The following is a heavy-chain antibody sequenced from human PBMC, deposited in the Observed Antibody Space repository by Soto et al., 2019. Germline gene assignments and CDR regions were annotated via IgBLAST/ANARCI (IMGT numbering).Heavy chain of an antibody. Sequence: SQTLSLTCAISGDSVSSNSAAWNWIRQSPSRGLEWLGRTYYRSKWYNDYAVSVKSRITINPDTSKNQFSLQLNSVTPEDTAVYYCAREDILTGYYYNWFDPWGQGTLVTVSS. V-gene: IGHV6-1*01. CDR1: GDSVSSNSAA. CDR2: TYYRSKWYN. D-gene: IGHD3-9*01. J-gene: IGHJ5*02. CDR3: AREDILTGYYYNWFDP.